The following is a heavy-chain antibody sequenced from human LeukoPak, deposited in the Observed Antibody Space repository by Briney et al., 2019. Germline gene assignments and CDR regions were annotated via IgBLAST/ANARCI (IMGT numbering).Heavy chain of an antibody. Sequence: GASVKVSCKASGYTFTGYYIHWVRQAPGQGLEWMGWINPNSGGTNYAQKFQGRVTMTRDTSISTAYMELSRLRSDDTAVYYCASGLYDFWSTPSFSWGQGTLVTVSS. CDR2: INPNSGGT. D-gene: IGHD3-3*01. J-gene: IGHJ4*02. V-gene: IGHV1-2*02. CDR3: ASGLYDFWSTPSFS. CDR1: GYTFTGYY.